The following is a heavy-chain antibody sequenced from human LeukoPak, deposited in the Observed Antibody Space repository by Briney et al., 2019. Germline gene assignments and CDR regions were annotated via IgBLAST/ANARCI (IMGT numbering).Heavy chain of an antibody. CDR3: ARVTGYVMEDYFDY. D-gene: IGHD6-13*01. CDR1: GGSISSSSYY. V-gene: IGHV4-39*07. CDR2: IYYSGTT. J-gene: IGHJ4*02. Sequence: SETLSLTCTVSGGSISSSSYYWGWIRQPPGKGLEWIGSIYYSGTTYYNPSLKSRVTISVDTSKNQFSLKLSSVTAADTAVYYCARVTGYVMEDYFDYWGQGTLVTVSS.